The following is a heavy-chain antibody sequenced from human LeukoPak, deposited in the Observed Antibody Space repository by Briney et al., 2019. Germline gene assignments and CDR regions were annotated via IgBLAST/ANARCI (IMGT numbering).Heavy chain of an antibody. CDR2: INHSGST. D-gene: IGHD2-15*01. Sequence: SETLSLTCAVYGGSFSGYYWSWIRQPPGKGLGWIGEINHSGSTNYNPSLKSRVTISVDTSKNQFSLKLSSVTAADTAVYYCARGRCSGGSCYPGPAILFDYWGQGTLVTVSS. CDR1: GGSFSGYY. V-gene: IGHV4-34*01. J-gene: IGHJ4*02. CDR3: ARGRCSGGSCYPGPAILFDY.